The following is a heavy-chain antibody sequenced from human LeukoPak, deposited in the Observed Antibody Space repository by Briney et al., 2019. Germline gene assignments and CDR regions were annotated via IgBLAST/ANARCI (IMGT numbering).Heavy chain of an antibody. CDR3: ARVRGGY. D-gene: IGHD3-10*01. CDR2: INHSGST. CDR1: GDSVTSTTYF. V-gene: IGHV4-34*01. Sequence: SETLSLTCAVSGDSVTSTTYFWGWIRQPPGKGLEWIGEINHSGSTNYNPSLKSRVTISVDTSKNQFSLKLSSVTAADTAVYYCARVRGGYWGQGTLVTVSS. J-gene: IGHJ4*02.